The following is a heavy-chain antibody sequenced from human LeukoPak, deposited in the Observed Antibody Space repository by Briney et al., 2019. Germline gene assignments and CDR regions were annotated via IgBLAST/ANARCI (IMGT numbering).Heavy chain of an antibody. CDR2: IHYSGST. Sequence: SETLSLTCTVSGASISSYHWSWIRQPPGKGLEWIGYIHYSGSTNYNPSLKSRVTISIDKSKTQFSLNLSSVTAADRAVYYCAGDPDSRQLPDYWGQGVLVTVPS. CDR3: AGDPDSRQLPDY. J-gene: IGHJ4*02. D-gene: IGHD3-22*01. CDR1: GASISSYH. V-gene: IGHV4-59*13.